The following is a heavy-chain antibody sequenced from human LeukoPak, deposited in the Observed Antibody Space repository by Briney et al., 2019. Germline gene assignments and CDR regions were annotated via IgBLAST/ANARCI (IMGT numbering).Heavy chain of an antibody. D-gene: IGHD6-6*01. CDR1: GGSISSGSYY. J-gene: IGHJ6*03. Sequence: NSSETLSLTCTVSGGSISSGSYYWSWIRQPAGKGLEWIGRIYTSGSTNYNPSLKSRVTISVDTSKNQFSLKLSSVTAADTAVYYCARDAPIAARPGSPFYYYYYMDVWGKGTTVTVSS. V-gene: IGHV4-61*02. CDR2: IYTSGST. CDR3: ARDAPIAARPGSPFYYYYYMDV.